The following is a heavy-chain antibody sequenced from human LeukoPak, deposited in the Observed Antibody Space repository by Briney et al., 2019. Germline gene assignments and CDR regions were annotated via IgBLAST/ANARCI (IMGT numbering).Heavy chain of an antibody. D-gene: IGHD3-9*01. J-gene: IGHJ4*02. CDR3: ARTDFDWFLDY. Sequence: SETLSLTCTVSGGSITSHYWSWIRQPPGKGLEWIGYIYYSGSTNYNPSLKGRVTISVDTSKNQFSLNLNSVTAADTAVYYCARTDFDWFLDYWGQGTPVTVSS. CDR2: IYYSGST. V-gene: IGHV4-59*11. CDR1: GGSITSHY.